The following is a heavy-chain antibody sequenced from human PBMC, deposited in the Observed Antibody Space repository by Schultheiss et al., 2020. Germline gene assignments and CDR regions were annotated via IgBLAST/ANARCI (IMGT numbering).Heavy chain of an antibody. D-gene: IGHD6-19*01. CDR3: ARVAVAGEGGYYYGMDV. J-gene: IGHJ6*02. V-gene: IGHV3-11*06. CDR1: GFTFSNAW. CDR2: ISSSSSYT. Sequence: GGSLRLSCAASGFTFSNAWMNWVRQAPGKGLEWVSYISSSSSYTNYADSVKGRFTISRDNAKNSLYLQMNSLRAEDTAVYYCARVAVAGEGGYYYGMDVWGQGTTVTVSS.